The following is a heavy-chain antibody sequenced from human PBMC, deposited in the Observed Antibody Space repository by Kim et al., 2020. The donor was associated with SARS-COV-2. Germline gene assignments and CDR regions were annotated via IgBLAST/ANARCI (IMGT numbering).Heavy chain of an antibody. CDR1: GYTFINYA. CDR2: IHADNLDT. D-gene: IGHD2-21*01. J-gene: IGHJ3*02. CDR3: ARVRSGNSEDMWWPEGAFDI. Sequence: ASVKVSCKASGYTFINYAIHWVRQAPGQRLEWMGWIHADNLDTKYSQKFQGRVTIVRDTSASTVYMEMSSLTSEDTAVYYCARVRSGNSEDMWWPEGAFDIWGQGTMVTVSS. V-gene: IGHV1-3*01.